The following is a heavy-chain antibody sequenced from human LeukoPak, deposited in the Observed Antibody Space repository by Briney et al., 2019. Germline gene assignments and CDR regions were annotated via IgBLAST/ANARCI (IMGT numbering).Heavy chain of an antibody. D-gene: IGHD4-17*01. CDR1: GFTSSSYS. CDR3: ARTADYGDYRDAFDI. V-gene: IGHV3-21*01. CDR2: ISSSSSYI. J-gene: IGHJ3*02. Sequence: KPGGSLRLSCAASGFTSSSYSMNWVRQAPGKGLEWVSSISSSSSYIYCADSVKGRFTISRDNAKNSLYLQMNSLRAEDTAVYYCARTADYGDYRDAFDIWGQGTMVTVSS.